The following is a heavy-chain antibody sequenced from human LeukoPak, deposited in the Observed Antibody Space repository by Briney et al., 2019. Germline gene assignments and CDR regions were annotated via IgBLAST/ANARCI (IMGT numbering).Heavy chain of an antibody. D-gene: IGHD2-15*01. J-gene: IGHJ3*02. Sequence: GESLKISCKGSGYSFTSYWIGWVRQMPGKGLEWMGISYPGDSDTRYSPSSQGQVTISADKSISTAYLQWSSLKASDTAMYYCARHQIVVVVAATPAAFDIWGQGAMVTVSS. CDR2: SYPGDSDT. CDR3: ARHQIVVVVAATPAAFDI. V-gene: IGHV5-51*01. CDR1: GYSFTSYW.